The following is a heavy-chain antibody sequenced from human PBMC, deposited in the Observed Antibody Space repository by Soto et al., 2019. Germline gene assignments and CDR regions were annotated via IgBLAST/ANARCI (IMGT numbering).Heavy chain of an antibody. Sequence: QVQLVESGGGVVQPGRSLRLSCAASGFTFSSYAMHWVRQAPGKGLEWVAVISYDGSNKYYADSVKGRFTISRDNSKNTLYLQMNSLRAEDTAVYYCARGLYYDFWSGYYYWGKGTLVTVSS. V-gene: IGHV3-30-3*01. CDR2: ISYDGSNK. CDR1: GFTFSSYA. J-gene: IGHJ4*02. CDR3: ARGLYYDFWSGYYY. D-gene: IGHD3-3*01.